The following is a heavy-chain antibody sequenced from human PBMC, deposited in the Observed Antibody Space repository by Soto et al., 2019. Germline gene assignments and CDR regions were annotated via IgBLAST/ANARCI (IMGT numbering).Heavy chain of an antibody. CDR1: GFTFSSYS. Sequence: EVQLVESGGGLVQPGGSLRLSCAASGFTFSSYSMNWVRQAPGKGLEWVSYISSSSSTIYYADSVKGRFTISRDNAKNSLYLQMNSLRDEDTAVYYCARSITIFGVVITGNHDAFDIWGQGTMVTVSS. J-gene: IGHJ3*02. V-gene: IGHV3-48*02. CDR3: ARSITIFGVVITGNHDAFDI. CDR2: ISSSSSTI. D-gene: IGHD3-3*01.